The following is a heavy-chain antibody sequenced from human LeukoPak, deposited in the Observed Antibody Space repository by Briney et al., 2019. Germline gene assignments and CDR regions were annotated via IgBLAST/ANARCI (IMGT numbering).Heavy chain of an antibody. V-gene: IGHV3-11*06. CDR1: GFTSSDYY. CDR3: ARAFDD. Sequence: GGSLRLSCAASGFTSSDYYMTWIRQAPGKGLEWVSYISSSSSYTNYADSVKGRFTISRDSAKNSLYLQMSSLRDEDTAIYYCARAFDDWGQGTLVTVSS. CDR2: ISSSSSYT. J-gene: IGHJ4*02.